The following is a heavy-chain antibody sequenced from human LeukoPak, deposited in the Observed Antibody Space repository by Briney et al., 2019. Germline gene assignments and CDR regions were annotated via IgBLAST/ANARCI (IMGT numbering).Heavy chain of an antibody. D-gene: IGHD5-24*01. V-gene: IGHV5-51*01. CDR2: IYPGDSGT. CDR1: GYTFTSYW. Sequence: GESLKISCKASGYTFTSYWIGWVRQMPGKGLAWVAIIYPGDSGTRYSPSFQGQVTISADESINTAYLQWSSLKASDTAMYYCARCGKWLQFYEAYDYWGQGALVTVSS. CDR3: ARCGKWLQFYEAYDY. J-gene: IGHJ4*02.